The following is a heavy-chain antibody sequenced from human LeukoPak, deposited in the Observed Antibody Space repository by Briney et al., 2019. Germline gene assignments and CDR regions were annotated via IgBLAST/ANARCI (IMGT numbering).Heavy chain of an antibody. V-gene: IGHV4-30-4*01. Sequence: SQTLSLTCTVSAGSISSGDYYWSWIRQPPGKGLEWIGYIYYSGSTYYNPSLKSRVTISVDTSKNQFSLKLSSVTAADTAVYYCARYRITMIVGGAFDIWGQGTMVTVSS. CDR1: AGSISSGDYY. CDR3: ARYRITMIVGGAFDI. D-gene: IGHD3-22*01. CDR2: IYYSGST. J-gene: IGHJ3*02.